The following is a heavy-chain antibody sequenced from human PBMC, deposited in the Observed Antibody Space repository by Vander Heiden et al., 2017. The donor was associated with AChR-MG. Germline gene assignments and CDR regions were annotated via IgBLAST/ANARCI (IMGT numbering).Heavy chain of an antibody. D-gene: IGHD3-22*01. J-gene: IGHJ3*02. V-gene: IGHV1-46*01. CDR3: ARDLYYYDSSGYRLNDDVAI. CDR2: INPSGGST. CDR1: GYTFTSYY. Sequence: QVQLVQSGAEVKKPGASVKVSCKASGYTFTSYYMHWVRQAPGQGLEWMGIINPSGGSTSYAQKFQGRVTMTRDTSTSTVYMELSSLRSEDTAVYYCARDLYYYDSSGYRLNDDVAIWGQGTMVIVAS.